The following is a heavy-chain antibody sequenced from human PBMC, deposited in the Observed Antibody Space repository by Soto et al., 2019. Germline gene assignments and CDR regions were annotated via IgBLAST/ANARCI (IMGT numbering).Heavy chain of an antibody. CDR2: ISKSDYT. CDR3: AREDSIIIPAVSDF. D-gene: IGHD2-2*01. Sequence: GGSLRLSCTVSGFAFNNYGINWVRQAPGKGLGWVSSISKSDYTYYSDSVKGRFAISRDNAKSSVSLQMNTLRVEDTAVYYCAREDSIIIPAVSDFWGQGTLVTVSS. CDR1: GFAFNNYG. J-gene: IGHJ4*02. V-gene: IGHV3-21*01.